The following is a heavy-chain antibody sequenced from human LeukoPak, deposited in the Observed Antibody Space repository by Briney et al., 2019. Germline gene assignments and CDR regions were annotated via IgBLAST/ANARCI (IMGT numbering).Heavy chain of an antibody. CDR2: INPGGSSI. J-gene: IGHJ4*02. V-gene: IGHV3-74*01. CDR3: AKDQRSMVAAWPCEFDC. D-gene: IGHD4/OR15-4a*01. Sequence: GGSLRLSCAASGFTFSSYWMHWVRQVPGKGLVWVARINPGGSSITYADSVKGRFTISRDNSKNTLYLQMNSLRAEDTAVYYCAKDQRSMVAAWPCEFDCWGQGTLVSVSS. CDR1: GFTFSSYW.